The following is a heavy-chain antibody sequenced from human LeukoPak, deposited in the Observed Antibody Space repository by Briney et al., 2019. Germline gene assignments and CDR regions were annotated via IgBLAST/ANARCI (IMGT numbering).Heavy chain of an antibody. J-gene: IGHJ4*02. D-gene: IGHD2-21*02. CDR3: ARPVVVTAIDGYYFDY. CDR2: INPSGGST. V-gene: IGHV1-46*01. CDR1: GYTFTSYY. Sequence: ASVKVSCKASGYTFTSYYMHWVRQAPGQGLEWMGIINPSGGSTSYAQKFQGRVTMTRDTSTSTVYMELSSLRSEDTAVYYCARPVVVTAIDGYYFDYWGQGTLVTVSS.